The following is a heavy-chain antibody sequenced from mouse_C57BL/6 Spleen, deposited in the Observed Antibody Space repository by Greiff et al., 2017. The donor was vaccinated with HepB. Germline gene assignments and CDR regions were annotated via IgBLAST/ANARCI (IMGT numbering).Heavy chain of an antibody. J-gene: IGHJ4*01. CDR1: GYTFTSYG. CDR2: IYPRSGNT. D-gene: IGHD4-1*01. CDR3: ASPGTSYAMDY. Sequence: QVHVKQSGAELARPGASVKLSCKASGYTFTSYGISWVKQRTGQGLEWIGEIYPRSGNTYYNEKFKGKATLTADKSSSTAYMELRSLTSEDSAVYFCASPGTSYAMDYWGQGTSVTVSS. V-gene: IGHV1-81*01.